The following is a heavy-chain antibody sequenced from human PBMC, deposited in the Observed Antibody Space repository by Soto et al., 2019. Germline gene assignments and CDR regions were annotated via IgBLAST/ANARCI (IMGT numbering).Heavy chain of an antibody. CDR3: AINADV. CDR2: IYNSGS. V-gene: IGHV4-59*08. J-gene: IGHJ6*02. CDR1: GASISAHF. Sequence: QVQLQESGPGLVKPSETLSLTCTVSGASISAHFWSWIRQPPGKGLEWIAYIYNSGSSYNPSLKSRVTISVDTSKNQLSLKLSSVIAADSAVYYCAINADVWGQGTTVTVSS.